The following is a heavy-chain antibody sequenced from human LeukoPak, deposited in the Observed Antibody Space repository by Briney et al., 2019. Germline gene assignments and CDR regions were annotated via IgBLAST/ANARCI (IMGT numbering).Heavy chain of an antibody. D-gene: IGHD3-10*01. V-gene: IGHV5-51*01. CDR3: ARQHGSGSYYSRAIGY. CDR1: GYSFTTYW. CDR2: IYPGDSDT. J-gene: IGHJ4*02. Sequence: PGESLKISCEASGYSFTTYWIGGVRQMPGKGLEWMGSIYPGDSDTRYSPSFQGQVTISADKSISTAYLQWSSLKASDTAMYYCARQHGSGSYYSRAIGYWGQGTLVTVSS.